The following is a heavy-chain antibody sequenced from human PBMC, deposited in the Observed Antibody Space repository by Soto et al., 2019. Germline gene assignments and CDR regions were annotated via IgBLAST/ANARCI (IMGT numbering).Heavy chain of an antibody. J-gene: IGHJ6*02. CDR1: GYTFSSYA. CDR3: ARSGDVRSTFPAV. D-gene: IGHD1-26*01. Sequence: ASVTVSCKASGYTFSSYAINWVRQATGQGLEWMGWMNPNSGNTGYVEKFQGRVTMTSNTSISTAYMELSSLRFDDTAVYYCARSGDVRSTFPAVWGQGTTVTVSS. CDR2: MNPNSGNT. V-gene: IGHV1-8*02.